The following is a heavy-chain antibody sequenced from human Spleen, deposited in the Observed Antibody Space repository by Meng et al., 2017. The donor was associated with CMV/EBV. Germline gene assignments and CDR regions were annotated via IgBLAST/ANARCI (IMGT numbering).Heavy chain of an antibody. D-gene: IGHD3-3*01. CDR1: GFTFSSYS. V-gene: IGHV3-23*01. CDR3: AKDLDYDFWSGYYAVHGMDV. CDR2: ISGSGGST. Sequence: GESLKISCAASGFTFSSYSMNWVRQAPGKGLEWVSAISGSGGSTYYADSVKGRFTISRDNSKNTLYLQMNSLRAEDTAVYYCAKDLDYDFWSGYYAVHGMDVWGQGTTVTVSS. J-gene: IGHJ6*02.